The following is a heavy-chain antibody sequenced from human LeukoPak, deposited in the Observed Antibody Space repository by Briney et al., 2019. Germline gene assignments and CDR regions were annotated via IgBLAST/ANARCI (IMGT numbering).Heavy chain of an antibody. CDR2: IYSGGST. Sequence: GGSLRLSCAASGFTVSSNYMSWVRQAPGKGLEWVSVIYSGGSTYYADSVKGRFTISRDNSKNTLYLQMNSLRAEDTAVYYCAGDLFRYYYDSSGYNDIWGQGTMVTVSS. J-gene: IGHJ3*02. V-gene: IGHV3-53*01. CDR1: GFTVSSNY. CDR3: AGDLFRYYYDSSGYNDI. D-gene: IGHD3-22*01.